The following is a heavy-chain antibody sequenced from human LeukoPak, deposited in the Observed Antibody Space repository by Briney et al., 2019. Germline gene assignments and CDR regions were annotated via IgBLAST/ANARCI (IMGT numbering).Heavy chain of an antibody. Sequence: GESLKISSKGSGYSFTSYWIGWVREMPGKGLEWMGIIYPGDSDTRYSPSFQGQVTISADKSISTAYLQWSSLKASDTAMYYCARHQVASHSSSWLYYFDYWGQGTLVTVSS. J-gene: IGHJ4*02. V-gene: IGHV5-51*01. D-gene: IGHD6-13*01. CDR2: IYPGDSDT. CDR1: GYSFTSYW. CDR3: ARHQVASHSSSWLYYFDY.